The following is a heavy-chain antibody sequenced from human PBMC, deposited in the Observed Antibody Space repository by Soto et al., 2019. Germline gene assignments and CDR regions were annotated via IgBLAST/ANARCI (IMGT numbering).Heavy chain of an antibody. CDR1: GFIFSGSA. CDR3: IRGGSPYYYDY. J-gene: IGHJ4*02. V-gene: IGHV3-73*01. Sequence: EVQLVESGGGLVQPGGSLKLSCAASGFIFSGSAVHWVRQASGKGLEWVGRILSKAGNYATAYPASMKGRFTISRDDSENTALLQMTRLKAEGTAVYYCIRGGSPYYYDYWGQGTLVAVSS. CDR2: ILSKAGNYAT.